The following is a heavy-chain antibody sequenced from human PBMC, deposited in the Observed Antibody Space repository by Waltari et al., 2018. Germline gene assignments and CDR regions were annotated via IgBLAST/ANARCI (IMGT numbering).Heavy chain of an antibody. CDR1: GFTFSSYS. CDR3: ARAGPDYDFGTFDY. D-gene: IGHD3-3*01. J-gene: IGHJ4*02. Sequence: EVQLVESGGGLVKPGGSLRLSCAASGFTFSSYSMNWVRQAPGKGLEWVSSISSSSSYIDYADSVKGRFTISRDNAKNSLYLQMNSLRAEDTAVYYCARAGPDYDFGTFDYWGQGTLVTVSS. V-gene: IGHV3-21*01. CDR2: ISSSSSYI.